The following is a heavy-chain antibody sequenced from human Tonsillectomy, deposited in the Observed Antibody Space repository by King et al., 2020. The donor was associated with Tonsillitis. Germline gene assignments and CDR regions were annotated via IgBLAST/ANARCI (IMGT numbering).Heavy chain of an antibody. J-gene: IGHJ4*02. V-gene: IGHV1-46*01. CDR3: AGGQYYYDSSGYYPLYFDY. CDR2: INPSAGST. CDR1: GYTFTSYY. D-gene: IGHD3-22*01. Sequence: AQLVQSGAEVTKPGASVKVSCKASGYTFTSYYMHWVRQAPGQGLEWMGIINPSAGSTSYAQKFQGRATMTRDTSTSTVYMELSSLTSEDTAVYYCAGGQYYYDSSGYYPLYFDYWGQGTLITVSS.